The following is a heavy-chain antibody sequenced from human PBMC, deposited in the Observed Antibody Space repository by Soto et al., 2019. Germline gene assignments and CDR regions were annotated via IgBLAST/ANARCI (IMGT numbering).Heavy chain of an antibody. CDR2: INPNSGGT. CDR3: ARALGYCSGGICYPEYYFDY. CDR1: GYTFTGYY. V-gene: IGHV1-2*04. D-gene: IGHD2-15*01. J-gene: IGHJ4*02. Sequence: ASVKVSCKASGYTFTGYYMHWVRQAPGQGLEWMGWINPNSGGTNYAQRFQGWVTMTRDTSISTAYMELSRLRSDDTAVYYCARALGYCSGGICYPEYYFDYWGPGPXVTVSS.